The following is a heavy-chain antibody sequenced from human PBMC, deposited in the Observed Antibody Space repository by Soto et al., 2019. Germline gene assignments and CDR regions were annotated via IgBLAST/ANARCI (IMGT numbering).Heavy chain of an antibody. CDR2: IYHSGST. D-gene: IGHD5-12*01. CDR1: GGSISSGGYS. J-gene: IGHJ5*02. Sequence: SETLSLTCAVSGGSISSGGYSWSWIRQPPGKGLEWIGYIYHSGSTYYNPSLKSRVTISVDTSKNQFSLKLSSVTAADTAVYYCARYSGENWFDPWGQGTLVTVSS. V-gene: IGHV4-30-2*02. CDR3: ARYSGENWFDP.